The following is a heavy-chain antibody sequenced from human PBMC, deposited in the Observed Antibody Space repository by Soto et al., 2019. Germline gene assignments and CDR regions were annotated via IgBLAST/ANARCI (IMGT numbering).Heavy chain of an antibody. D-gene: IGHD2-15*01. V-gene: IGHV1-3*01. CDR3: ARIEAAHYYYYYYGMDV. J-gene: IGHJ6*02. Sequence: ASVKVSCKASGFTFTSSAVQWVRQARGQRFEWIGWIVVGNGNTKYSQKFQGRVTITRDTSASTAYMELSSLRSEDTAVYYCARIEAAHYYYYYYGMDVWGQGTTVTVSS. CDR2: IVVGNGNT. CDR1: GFTFTSSA.